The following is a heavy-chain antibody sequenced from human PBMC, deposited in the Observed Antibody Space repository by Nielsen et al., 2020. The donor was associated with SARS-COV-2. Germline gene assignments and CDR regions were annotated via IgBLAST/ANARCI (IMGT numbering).Heavy chain of an antibody. CDR3: ASAMLPDYGGLYYGMDV. V-gene: IGHV3-21*04. D-gene: IGHD4-23*01. J-gene: IGHJ6*02. CDR1: GFTFSSYS. CDR2: ISSSSSYI. Sequence: GESLKISCAASGFTFSSYSMNWVRQAPGKGLEWVSSISSSSSYIYYADSVKGRFTISRDNAKNSLYLQMNSLRAEDTALYYCASAMLPDYGGLYYGMDVWGQGTTVTVSS.